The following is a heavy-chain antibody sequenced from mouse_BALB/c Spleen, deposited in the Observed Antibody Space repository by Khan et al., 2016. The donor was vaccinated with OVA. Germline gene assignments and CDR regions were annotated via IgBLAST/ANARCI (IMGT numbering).Heavy chain of an antibody. V-gene: IGHV1-7*01. D-gene: IGHD2-1*01. CDR3: TRRGRYGIFAY. CDR2: INPSTGYT. CDR1: GYTFTTYW. Sequence: QVQLQQSGAELAQPGASVKMSCQTSGYTFTTYWMHWVKQRPGQGLAWIGYINPSTGYTEYNQRFKDKAPLTTAKSSHTAYIQLSRLTSEDSAVYYCTRRGRYGIFAYWGQGTLVTVSA. J-gene: IGHJ3*01.